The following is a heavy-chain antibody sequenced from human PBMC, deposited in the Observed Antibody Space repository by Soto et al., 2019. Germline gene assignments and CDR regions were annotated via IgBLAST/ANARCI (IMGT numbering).Heavy chain of an antibody. J-gene: IGHJ4*02. CDR3: ARVFYDYVWGSYRYFDY. Sequence: KTSETLSLTCTVSGGSISSSSYYWGWIRQPPGKGLEWIGSIYYSGSTYYNPSLKSRVTISVDTSKNQFSLKLSSVTAADTAVYYCARVFYDYVWGSYRYFDYWGQGTLVTVSS. D-gene: IGHD3-16*02. CDR1: GGSISSSSYY. CDR2: IYYSGST. V-gene: IGHV4-39*01.